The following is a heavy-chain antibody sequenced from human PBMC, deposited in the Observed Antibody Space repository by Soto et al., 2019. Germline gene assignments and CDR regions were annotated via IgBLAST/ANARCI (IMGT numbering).Heavy chain of an antibody. CDR1: GGSFSGYY. V-gene: IGHV4-34*01. CDR2: INHSGST. D-gene: IGHD3-22*01. Sequence: ETLSLTCAVYGGSFSGYYWSWIRQPPGEGLEWIGEINHSGSTNYNPSLKSRVTISVDTSKNQFSLKLSSVTAADTAVYYCARTLRSGYKQWGQGTLVTVSS. J-gene: IGHJ4*02. CDR3: ARTLRSGYKQ.